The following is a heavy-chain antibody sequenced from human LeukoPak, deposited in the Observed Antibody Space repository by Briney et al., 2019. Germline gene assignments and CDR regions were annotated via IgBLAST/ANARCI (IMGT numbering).Heavy chain of an antibody. CDR2: INAGNGNT. CDR1: GYTFTSYA. Sequence: ASVKVSCKASGYTFTSYAMHWVRQAPGQRLEWMGWINAGNGNTKYSQEFQGRVTITRDTSASTAYMELSSLRSEDLAGYYCAREAYDSSGYYLYYFDYWGQGTLVTVSS. D-gene: IGHD3-22*01. CDR3: AREAYDSSGYYLYYFDY. J-gene: IGHJ4*02. V-gene: IGHV1-3*03.